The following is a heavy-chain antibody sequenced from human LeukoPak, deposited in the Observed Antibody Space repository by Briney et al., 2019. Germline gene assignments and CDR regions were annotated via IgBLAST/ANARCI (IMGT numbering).Heavy chain of an antibody. CDR2: IIPIFGTA. V-gene: IGHV1-69*13. CDR3: ARAMVRGVRPPYYYYYYMDV. D-gene: IGHD3-10*01. J-gene: IGHJ6*03. CDR1: RGTFSSYA. Sequence: SVKVSCKASRGTFSSYAISWVRQAPGQGLEWMGGIIPIFGTANYAQKFQGRVTITADESTSTAYMELSSLRSEDTAVYYCARAMVRGVRPPYYYYYYMDVWGKGTTVTVSS.